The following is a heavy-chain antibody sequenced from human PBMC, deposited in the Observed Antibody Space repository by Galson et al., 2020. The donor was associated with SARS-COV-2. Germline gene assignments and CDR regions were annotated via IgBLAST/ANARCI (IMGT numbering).Heavy chain of an antibody. CDR3: ARVDDGYGGYDCGRGPFDY. J-gene: IGHJ4*02. Sequence: SGPTLVKPTQTLTLTCTFSGFSLTTSGMGVTWIRQPPGKALEWLALIDWDNDKYYSTSLKTRLTISGDTSKNQVFLTMTNMDPADTATYYWARVDDGYGGYDCGRGPFDYWGQGTLVTVSS. CDR2: IDWDNDK. CDR1: GFSLTTSGMG. D-gene: IGHD5-12*01. V-gene: IGHV2-70*01.